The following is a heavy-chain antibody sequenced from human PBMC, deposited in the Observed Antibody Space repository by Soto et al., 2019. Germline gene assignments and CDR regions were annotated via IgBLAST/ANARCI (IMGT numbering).Heavy chain of an antibody. D-gene: IGHD3-10*01. CDR1: GGSISSGGYY. V-gene: IGHV4-31*03. CDR3: ARDTSYGSGSYSDY. Sequence: PSETLSLTYTVSGGSISSGGYYWSWIRQHPGKGLEWIGYIYYSGSTYYNPSLKSRVTISVDTSKNQFSLKLSSVTAADTAVYYCARDTSYGSGSYSDYWGHGTLVTVSS. CDR2: IYYSGST. J-gene: IGHJ4*01.